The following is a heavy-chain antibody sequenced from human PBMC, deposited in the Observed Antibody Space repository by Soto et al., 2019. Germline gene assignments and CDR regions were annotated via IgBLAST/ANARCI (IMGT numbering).Heavy chain of an antibody. CDR1: GFTFSSYA. V-gene: IGHV3-23*01. D-gene: IGHD3-22*01. Sequence: GGSLRLSCAASGFTFSSYAMSWVRQAPGKGLEWVSAISGSGGSTYYADSVKGRFTISRDNSKNTLYLQMNSLRAEDTAVYYCAKGPLGPMIVVVISAEYFQHWGQGTLVTVSS. CDR2: ISGSGGST. CDR3: AKGPLGPMIVVVISAEYFQH. J-gene: IGHJ1*01.